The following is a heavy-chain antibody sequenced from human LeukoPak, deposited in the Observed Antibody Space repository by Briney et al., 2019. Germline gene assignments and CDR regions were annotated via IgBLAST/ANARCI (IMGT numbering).Heavy chain of an antibody. CDR2: IKQDGSEK. V-gene: IGHV3-7*01. CDR3: ARDSGIAPAGYYHSYGLDV. Sequence: GGSLRLSCAASGFTFRSYWMSWVRQAPGKGLEWVANIKQDGSEKYYVDSVKGRFTISRDNGKNSLYLHMSSLRAGDTAVYYCARDSGIAPAGYYHSYGLDVWGHGTTVTVSS. CDR1: GFTFRSYW. D-gene: IGHD6-13*01. J-gene: IGHJ6*02.